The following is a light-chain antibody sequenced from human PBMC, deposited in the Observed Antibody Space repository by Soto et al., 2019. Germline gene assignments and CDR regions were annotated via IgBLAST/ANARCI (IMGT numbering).Light chain of an antibody. CDR3: LQHHSYPYT. CDR1: QAIRSD. CDR2: AAS. J-gene: IGKJ2*01. V-gene: IGKV1-17*01. Sequence: DIQMTQSPSSLSASVGDTVTITCRASQAIRSDLGWYQQKPGEAPKRLIYAASYLQDGVPSRFSGSGSGTEFTFTISSLQPEDFGSYYCLQHHSYPYTFGQGTKMEI.